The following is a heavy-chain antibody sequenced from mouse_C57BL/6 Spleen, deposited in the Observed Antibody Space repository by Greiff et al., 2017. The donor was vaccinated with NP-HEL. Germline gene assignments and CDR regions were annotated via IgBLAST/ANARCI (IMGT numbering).Heavy chain of an antibody. J-gene: IGHJ1*03. CDR2: IYPGDGDT. D-gene: IGHD1-1*01. CDR1: GYAFSSSW. V-gene: IGHV1-82*01. Sequence: QVQLQQSGPELVKPGASVKISCKASGYAFSSSWMNWVKQRPGKGLEWIGRIYPGDGDTNYNGKFKGKATLTADKSSSTAYMQLSSLTSEDSAVYFCARSTFQETYYYGSSYDWYFDVWGTGTTVTVSS. CDR3: ARSTFQETYYYGSSYDWYFDV.